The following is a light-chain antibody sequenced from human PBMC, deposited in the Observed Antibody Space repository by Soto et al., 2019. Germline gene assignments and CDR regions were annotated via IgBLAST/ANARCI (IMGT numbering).Light chain of an antibody. V-gene: IGKV3-15*01. CDR1: QSVSSN. CDR3: QQYNNWPRT. Sequence: EIVMTQSPATLAVSTGERATPSCRASQSVSSNLAWYQQKPGQAPRLLIYGASTRATGIPARFSGSGSGTEFTLTISSLQSEDFAVYYCQQYNNWPRTFGQGTKV. CDR2: GAS. J-gene: IGKJ1*01.